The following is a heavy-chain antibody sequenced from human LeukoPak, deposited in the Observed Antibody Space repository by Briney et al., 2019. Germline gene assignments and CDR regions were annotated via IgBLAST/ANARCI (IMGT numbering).Heavy chain of an antibody. V-gene: IGHV3-21*01. CDR2: ISRTSAYI. D-gene: IGHD2-2*01. CDR1: FIXSDYA. CDR3: ARDERKYCSDSSCYPGDY. Sequence: FIXSDYAMKWVRQAPGKGLEWVGAISRTSAYIYYSDSVKGRFTLSRDNAGDSVYLQMDSLRAEDTAVYYCARDERKYCSDSSCYPGDYWGQGILVTVSS. J-gene: IGHJ4*02.